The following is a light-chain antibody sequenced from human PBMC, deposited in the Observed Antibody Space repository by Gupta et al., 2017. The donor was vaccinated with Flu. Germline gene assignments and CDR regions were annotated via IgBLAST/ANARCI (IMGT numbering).Light chain of an antibody. CDR1: RSVSSW. J-gene: IGKJ2*01. Sequence: DIQMTQSPSSLSASVGDRVTITCRASRSVSSWLAWYQQKPGRAPKLLIQETSSLQSGVPSRFSGSGSGTEFTLTISSLQPDDFATYYCQQYNSYSMYIFGQGTKLEIK. CDR2: ETS. V-gene: IGKV1-5*03. CDR3: QQYNSYSMYI.